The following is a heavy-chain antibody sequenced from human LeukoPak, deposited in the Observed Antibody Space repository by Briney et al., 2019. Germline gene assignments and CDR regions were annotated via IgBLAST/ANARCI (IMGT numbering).Heavy chain of an antibody. CDR1: GFTFSSYS. J-gene: IGHJ4*02. Sequence: GGSLRLSCAASGFTFSSYSMNWVRQAPGKGLEWVSSISTSSTYINYADSVKGRFTISRDNAKNSLYLQMNSLRAEDTAVYYCARDPPFIIGTTFFDYWGQGTLVTVS. D-gene: IGHD1-20*01. CDR3: ARDPPFIIGTTFFDY. CDR2: ISTSSTYI. V-gene: IGHV3-21*01.